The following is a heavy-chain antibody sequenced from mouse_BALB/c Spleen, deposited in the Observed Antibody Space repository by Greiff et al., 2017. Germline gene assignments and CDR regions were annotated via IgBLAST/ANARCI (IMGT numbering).Heavy chain of an antibody. CDR3: ARYYDYDVGFAY. J-gene: IGHJ3*01. D-gene: IGHD2-4*01. CDR1: GYTFTNYW. CDR2: IYPGGGYT. V-gene: IGHV1-63*02. Sequence: VQRVESGAELVRPGTSVKISCKASGYTFTNYWLGWVKQRPGHGLEWIGDIYPGGGYTNYNEKFKGKATLTADTSSSTAYMQLSSLTSEDSAVYFCARYYDYDVGFAYWGQGTLVTVSA.